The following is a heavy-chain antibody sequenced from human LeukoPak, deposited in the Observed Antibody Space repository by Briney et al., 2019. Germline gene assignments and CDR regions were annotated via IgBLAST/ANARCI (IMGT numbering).Heavy chain of an antibody. CDR3: TLFYYDSSGYYEAIGYSYGKDV. V-gene: IGHV3-15*01. J-gene: IGHJ6*02. CDR1: GFTFNKAW. CDR2: IKSRTDGGTT. D-gene: IGHD3-22*01. Sequence: GGSLRLSCAASGFTFNKAWMSWVRQAPGRGLEWIGRIKSRTDGGTTDYAAPVKGRFTISRDDSKSMLYLQMNSLKNEDTAVYFCTLFYYDSSGYYEAIGYSYGKDVWGQGTTVTVSS.